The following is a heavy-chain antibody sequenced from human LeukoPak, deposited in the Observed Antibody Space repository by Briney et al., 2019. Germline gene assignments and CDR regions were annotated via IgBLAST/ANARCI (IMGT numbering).Heavy chain of an antibody. Sequence: GGSLRLSCAASGFTFSSYEMNWVRQAPGKGLEWVSYISSSGSTIYYADFVKGRFTISRGNAKNSLYLQMNSLRAEDTAVYYCARDTHSGSYYRVGLTWGQGTLVTVSS. CDR2: ISSSGSTI. D-gene: IGHD1-26*01. CDR1: GFTFSSYE. CDR3: ARDTHSGSYYRVGLT. J-gene: IGHJ5*02. V-gene: IGHV3-48*03.